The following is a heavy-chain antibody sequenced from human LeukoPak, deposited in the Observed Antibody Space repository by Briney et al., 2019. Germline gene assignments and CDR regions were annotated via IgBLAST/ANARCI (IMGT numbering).Heavy chain of an antibody. CDR1: GYTFTSYY. CDR3: ARDGQAPVAGTGGGWFDP. Sequence: ASVKVSCKASGYTFTSYYMHWVREAPGQGLEWMGIINPSGGSTSYAQKFQGRVTMTRDTPTSTVYMELSSLRSEDTAVYYCARDGQAPVAGTGGGWFDPWGQGTLVTVSS. J-gene: IGHJ5*02. D-gene: IGHD6-19*01. CDR2: INPSGGST. V-gene: IGHV1-46*01.